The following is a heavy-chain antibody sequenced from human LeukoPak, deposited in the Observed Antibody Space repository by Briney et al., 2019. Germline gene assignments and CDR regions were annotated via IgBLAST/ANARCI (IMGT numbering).Heavy chain of an antibody. D-gene: IGHD6-19*01. CDR1: GFTFSSYW. CDR2: IYDDGSGI. Sequence: GGSLRLSCAASGFTFSSYWMHWVRQAPGKGLEWVSRIYDDGSGIIYADFVKGRFTISRDNAKNTLYLQMNSLRAEDTAVYYCARYSSGWNRDAFDLWGQGTMVTVSS. J-gene: IGHJ3*01. V-gene: IGHV3-74*01. CDR3: ARYSSGWNRDAFDL.